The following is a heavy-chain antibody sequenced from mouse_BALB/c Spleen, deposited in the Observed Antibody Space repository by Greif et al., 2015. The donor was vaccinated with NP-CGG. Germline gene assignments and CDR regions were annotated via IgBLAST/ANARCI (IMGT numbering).Heavy chain of an antibody. D-gene: IGHD1-1*01. Sequence: EVQLQQSGGGLVKPGGSLKLSCAASGFAFSSYDMSWVRQTPEKRLEWVAYISSGGGSTYYPDTVKGRFTISRDNAKNTLYLQMSSLKSEDTAMYYCARHYYGSSYSYWGQGTTLTVSS. V-gene: IGHV5-12-1*01. J-gene: IGHJ2*01. CDR3: ARHYYGSSYSY. CDR1: GFAFSSYD. CDR2: ISSGGGST.